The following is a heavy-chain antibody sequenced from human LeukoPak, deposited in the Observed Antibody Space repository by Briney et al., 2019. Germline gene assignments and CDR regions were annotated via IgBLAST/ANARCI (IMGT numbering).Heavy chain of an antibody. V-gene: IGHV4-31*03. CDR2: IYYSGST. CDR3: ARDKGDYFYYGLDV. Sequence: SETLSLTCSVSGVSISSVPYYWTWIRQHPGKGLEWIGYIYYSGSTYYNPSLESRVTISVDMSKNRFSLELSSVTAADTAVYYCARDKGDYFYYGLDVWGKGTTVTVSS. CDR1: GVSISSVPYY. J-gene: IGHJ6*04. D-gene: IGHD5-24*01.